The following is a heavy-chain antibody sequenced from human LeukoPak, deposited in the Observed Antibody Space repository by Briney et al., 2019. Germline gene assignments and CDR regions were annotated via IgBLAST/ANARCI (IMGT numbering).Heavy chain of an antibody. Sequence: PSETLSLTCAVYGGSFSGYYWSWIRQPPGKGLEWIGEINHSGSTNYNPSLKSRVTISVDTSKNQFSLKLSSVTAADTAVYYCARHRSSGPTWGGGLDPWGQGTLVTVSS. V-gene: IGHV4-34*01. CDR3: ARHRSSGPTWGGGLDP. J-gene: IGHJ5*02. CDR2: INHSGST. CDR1: GGSFSGYY. D-gene: IGHD6-19*01.